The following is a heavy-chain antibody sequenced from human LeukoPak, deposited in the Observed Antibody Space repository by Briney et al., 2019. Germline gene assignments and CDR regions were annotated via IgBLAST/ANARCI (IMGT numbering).Heavy chain of an antibody. J-gene: IGHJ3*02. CDR3: AREGSSYYDFWSGKNAFDI. V-gene: IGHV4-4*07. Sequence: SETLSLTCTVSGGSISSYYWSWIRQPAGKGLEWIGRIYTSGSTNYNPSLKSRVTMSVDTSKNQFSLKLSSVTAADTAVYYCAREGSSYYDFWSGKNAFDIWGQGTMVTVSS. D-gene: IGHD3-3*01. CDR1: GGSISSYY. CDR2: IYTSGST.